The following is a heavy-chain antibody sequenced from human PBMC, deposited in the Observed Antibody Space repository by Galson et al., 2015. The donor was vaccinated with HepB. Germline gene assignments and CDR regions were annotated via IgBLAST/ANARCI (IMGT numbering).Heavy chain of an antibody. CDR3: ASSGYVERNLDY. J-gene: IGHJ4*02. Sequence: SVKVSCKASGYTFTSYYMHWVRQAPGQGLEWMGIINPSGGSTSYAQKFQGRVTMTRDASTSTVYMELSSLRSEDTAVYYCASSGYVERNLDYWGQGTLVTVSS. CDR2: INPSGGST. V-gene: IGHV1-46*03. D-gene: IGHD5-12*01. CDR1: GYTFTSYY.